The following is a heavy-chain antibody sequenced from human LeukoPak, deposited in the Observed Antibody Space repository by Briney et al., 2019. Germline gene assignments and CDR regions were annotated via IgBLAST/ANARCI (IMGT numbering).Heavy chain of an antibody. CDR2: FDPEDGET. D-gene: IGHD1-26*01. V-gene: IGHV1-24*01. J-gene: IGHJ4*02. CDR1: GYTLTELS. Sequence: ASVKVSCKDSGYTLTELSMHWVRQAPGKGLEWMGGFDPEDGETIYAQKFQGRGTMTEDTSTDTAYMELSSLRSEDTAVYFCAMGLMGATSMAYYFDYWGQGTLVTVSS. CDR3: AMGLMGATSMAYYFDY.